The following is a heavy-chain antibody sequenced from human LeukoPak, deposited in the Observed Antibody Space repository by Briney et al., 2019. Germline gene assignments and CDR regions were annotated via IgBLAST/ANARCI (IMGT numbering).Heavy chain of an antibody. V-gene: IGHV3-23*01. D-gene: IGHD2-15*01. CDR2: ISGDNPGT. Sequence: GGSLRLSCAASGFTFSTYAMSWVRQTPGKGLEWVAAISGDNPGTYHANSVKGRFTISRANSKNTLHLQMSRLRAEDTARYYCAKAPVGHCSGAFCYHFDSWGQGTLVTVSS. CDR1: GFTFSTYA. J-gene: IGHJ4*02. CDR3: AKAPVGHCSGAFCYHFDS.